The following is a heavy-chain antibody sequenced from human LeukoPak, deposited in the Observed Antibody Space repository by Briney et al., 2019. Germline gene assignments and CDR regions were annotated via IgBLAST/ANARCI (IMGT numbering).Heavy chain of an antibody. CDR1: GFTFSSYE. V-gene: IGHV3-48*03. CDR3: AREYFDWLLGYFDY. D-gene: IGHD3-9*01. J-gene: IGHJ4*02. CDR2: ISSSGSTI. Sequence: PGGSLRLSCAASGFTFSSYEMNWVRQAPGKGLEWVSYISSSGSTIYYADSVKGRFTISRDNSKNTLYLQMNSLRAEDTAVYYCAREYFDWLLGYFDYWGQGTLVTVSS.